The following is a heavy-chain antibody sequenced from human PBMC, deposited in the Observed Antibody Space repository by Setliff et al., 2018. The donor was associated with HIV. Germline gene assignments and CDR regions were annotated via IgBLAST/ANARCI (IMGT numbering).Heavy chain of an antibody. CDR1: GGSISSSTYY. V-gene: IGHV4-39*07. Sequence: SETLSLTCTVSGGSISSSTYYWGWIRQPPGKGLEWIGTTYYSGGTYYKSSLKSRLIISLDTSKNQFSLKLRSVTAADTAVYFCATGGHRLHDYWGQGTLVTVSS. D-gene: IGHD1-26*01. CDR3: ATGGHRLHDY. J-gene: IGHJ4*02. CDR2: TYYSGGT.